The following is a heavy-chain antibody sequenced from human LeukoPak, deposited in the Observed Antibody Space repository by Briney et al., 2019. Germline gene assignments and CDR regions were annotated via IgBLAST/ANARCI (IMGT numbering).Heavy chain of an antibody. Sequence: SETLSLTCTVSGGSISSYYWSWIRQPPGKGLEWIGYIYYSGSTNYNPSLKGRVTISVDTSKNQFSLKLSSVTAADTAVYYCAREVSHYDISDELDYWGQGTLVTVSS. D-gene: IGHD3-9*01. CDR3: AREVSHYDISDELDY. CDR1: GGSISSYY. CDR2: IYYSGST. V-gene: IGHV4-59*01. J-gene: IGHJ4*02.